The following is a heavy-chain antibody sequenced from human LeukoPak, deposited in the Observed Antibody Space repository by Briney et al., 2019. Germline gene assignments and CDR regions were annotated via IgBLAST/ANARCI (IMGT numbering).Heavy chain of an antibody. Sequence: GGSLRLSCAASGFTFSSYAMCWVRQAPGKGLEWVSAIRGSGGSTYYADSVKGRFTISRDNSKNTLYLQMNSLRAEDTAVYYCAKPYYYDSSGYEHDAFDIWGQGTMVTVSS. CDR3: AKPYYYDSSGYEHDAFDI. D-gene: IGHD3-22*01. V-gene: IGHV3-23*01. J-gene: IGHJ3*02. CDR1: GFTFSSYA. CDR2: IRGSGGST.